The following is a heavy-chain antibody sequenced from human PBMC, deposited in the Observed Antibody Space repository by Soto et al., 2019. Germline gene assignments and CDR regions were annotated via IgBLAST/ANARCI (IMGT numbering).Heavy chain of an antibody. CDR3: ARDRSYYDIVTGEYYYYYGMDV. CDR2: ISSSSSTI. D-gene: IGHD3-9*01. Sequence: EVQLVESGGGLVQPGGSLRLSCAASGFTFSSYSMNWVRQAPGKGLEWVSYISSSSSTIYYADSVKGRFTISRDNAKNSLYLQRNSLRAEDTAVYYCARDRSYYDIVTGEYYYYYGMDVWGQGTTVTVSS. V-gene: IGHV3-48*01. CDR1: GFTFSSYS. J-gene: IGHJ6*02.